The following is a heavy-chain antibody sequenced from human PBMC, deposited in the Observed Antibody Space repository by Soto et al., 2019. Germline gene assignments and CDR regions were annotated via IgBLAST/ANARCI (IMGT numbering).Heavy chain of an antibody. D-gene: IGHD2-15*01. V-gene: IGHV3-23*01. CDR1: GFTFSSYA. CDR2: ISGSGGST. Sequence: EVQLLESGGGLVQPGGSLRLSCAASGFTFSSYAMSWVRQAPGKGLEWVSAISGSGGSTYYADSVKGRFTISRDNSKNPLYLQMNSLRAEDTAVYYCAKDLGYCSGGSCYGPGNYFDYWGQGTLVTVSS. J-gene: IGHJ4*02. CDR3: AKDLGYCSGGSCYGPGNYFDY.